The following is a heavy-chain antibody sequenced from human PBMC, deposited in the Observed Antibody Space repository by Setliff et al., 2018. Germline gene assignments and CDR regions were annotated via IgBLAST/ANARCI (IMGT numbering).Heavy chain of an antibody. CDR3: ARDPHPGSIAAAGSGY. D-gene: IGHD6-13*01. CDR2: ISAYNDNT. J-gene: IGHJ4*02. CDR1: GYTFTSYG. V-gene: IGHV1-18*01. Sequence: ASVKVSCKASGYTFTSYGISWVRQAPGQGLEWMGWISAYNDNTNYAQKLQGRVTMTTDTSTSTAYMELRSLRSDDTAVYYCARDPHPGSIAAAGSGYWGQGTLVTVSS.